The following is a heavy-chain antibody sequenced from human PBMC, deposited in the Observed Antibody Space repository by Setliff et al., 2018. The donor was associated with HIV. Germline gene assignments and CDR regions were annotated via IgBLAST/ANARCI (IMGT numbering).Heavy chain of an antibody. D-gene: IGHD3-10*01. CDR3: ASTTSGVSGSYPAHAFDI. J-gene: IGHJ3*02. CDR1: DYSISSYYY. Sequence: PSETLSLTCAVSDYSISSYYYWGWIRQPPGKGLEWMGIFSPRGRTYQNASLKSRVTISVDKSKNKFSLKLTSVTAADTAIYYCASTTSGVSGSYPAHAFDIWGQGIMVTVSS. CDR2: FSPRGRT. V-gene: IGHV4-38-2*01.